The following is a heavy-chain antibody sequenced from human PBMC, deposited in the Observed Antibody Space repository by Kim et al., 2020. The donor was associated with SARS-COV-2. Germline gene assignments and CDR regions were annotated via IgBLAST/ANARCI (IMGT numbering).Heavy chain of an antibody. CDR2: IIPIFGTA. V-gene: IGHV1-69*13. D-gene: IGHD1-1*01. Sequence: SVKVSCKASGGTFSSYAISWVRQAPGQGLEWMGGIIPIFGTANYAQKFQGRVTITADESTSTAYMELSSLRSEDTAVYYCARANWNREYFQHWGQGTLVTVSS. J-gene: IGHJ1*01. CDR1: GGTFSSYA. CDR3: ARANWNREYFQH.